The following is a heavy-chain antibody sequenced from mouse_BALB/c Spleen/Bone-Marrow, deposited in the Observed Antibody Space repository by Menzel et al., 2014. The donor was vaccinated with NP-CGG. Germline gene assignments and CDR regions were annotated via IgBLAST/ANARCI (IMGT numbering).Heavy chain of an antibody. CDR2: ISSGGTT. CDR3: AGITTVDY. Sequence: EVKLVESGGGLVKPGGSLKLSCAASGFTFSGYAMSWVRQTPEKRLEWVASISSGGTTHYPDSVKGRFTISRDNARNILYLQMSSLRSEDTAMYYCAGITTVDYWGQGTSVTVSS. V-gene: IGHV5-6-5*01. CDR1: GFTFSGYA. J-gene: IGHJ4*01. D-gene: IGHD1-1*01.